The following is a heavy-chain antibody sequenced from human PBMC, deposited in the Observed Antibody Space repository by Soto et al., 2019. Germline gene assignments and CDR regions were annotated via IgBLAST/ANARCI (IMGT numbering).Heavy chain of an antibody. CDR1: GFTFSSYS. Sequence: GGSLRLSCAASGFTFSSYSMNWVRQAPGKGLEWVSSISSSSSYIYYADSVKGRFTISRDNAKNSLYLQMNSLRAEDTAVYYCAREGYDVQGGDYGMDVWGQGTTVTV. D-gene: IGHD5-12*01. J-gene: IGHJ6*02. V-gene: IGHV3-21*01. CDR3: AREGYDVQGGDYGMDV. CDR2: ISSSSSYI.